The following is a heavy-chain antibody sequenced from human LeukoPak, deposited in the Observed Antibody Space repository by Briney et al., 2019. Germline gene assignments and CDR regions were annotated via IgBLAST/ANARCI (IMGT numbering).Heavy chain of an antibody. J-gene: IGHJ3*02. Sequence: GGSLRLSCAASGFAFSSYAMSWVRQAPGKGLEWVSAISGSGGSTYYADSVKGRFTISRDNSKNTLYLQMNSLRAEDTAVYYCAKARSSSWAGGAFDIWGQGTMVTVSS. CDR3: AKARSSSWAGGAFDI. CDR2: ISGSGGST. CDR1: GFAFSSYA. V-gene: IGHV3-23*01. D-gene: IGHD6-13*01.